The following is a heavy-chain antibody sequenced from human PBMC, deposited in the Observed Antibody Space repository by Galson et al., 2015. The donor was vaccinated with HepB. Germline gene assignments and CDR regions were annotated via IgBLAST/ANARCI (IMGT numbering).Heavy chain of an antibody. V-gene: IGHV1-69*04. CDR2: IIPILGIE. CDR1: GGTFSSYA. CDR3: AREDSIAVAYYFDY. Sequence: SVKVSCKASGGTFSSYAIRWVRQAPGQGLEWMGRIIPILGIENYAQKVKGRVTITADKSTSTAYMELSSLRSEDTAVYYCAREDSIAVAYYFDYWGQGTLVTVSS. J-gene: IGHJ4*02. D-gene: IGHD6-19*01.